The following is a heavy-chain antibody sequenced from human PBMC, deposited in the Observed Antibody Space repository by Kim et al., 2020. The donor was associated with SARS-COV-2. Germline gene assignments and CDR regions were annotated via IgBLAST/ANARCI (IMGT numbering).Heavy chain of an antibody. V-gene: IGHV4-34*01. CDR3: ARDCNGGSPFDP. D-gene: IGHD2-15*01. CDR1: GGSFSGYY. J-gene: IGHJ5*02. Sequence: SETLSLTCAVYGGSFSGYYWSWIRQPPGKGLEWIGEINHSGSTNYNPSLKSRVTISVDTSKNQFSLKLSSVTAADTAVYYCARDCNGGSPFDPWGQGTLVTVSS. CDR2: INHSGST.